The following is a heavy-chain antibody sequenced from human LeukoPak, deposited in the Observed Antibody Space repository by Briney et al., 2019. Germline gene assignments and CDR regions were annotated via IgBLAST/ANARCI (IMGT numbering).Heavy chain of an antibody. CDR3: ARSSGTGTFSY. V-gene: IGHV4-39*02. D-gene: IGHD6-25*01. J-gene: IGHJ4*02. CDR1: GDSISRSTYY. Sequence: PSETLSLTCTVSGDSISRSTYYWAWIRQPPGKGLEWIGSVYYGRSPYFNPSLESRATISVDTSKDHFSLKMSSVTAADTAVYYCARSSGTGTFSYWGQGTLVTVSS. CDR2: VYYGRSP.